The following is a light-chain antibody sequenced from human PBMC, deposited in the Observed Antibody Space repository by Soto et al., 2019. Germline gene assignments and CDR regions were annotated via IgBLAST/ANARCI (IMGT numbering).Light chain of an antibody. CDR2: ETA. CDR3: QQFGNSLYT. CDR1: QSVSSSH. Sequence: EIVLTQSPGTLSLSPRERATLSCMASQSVSSSHIAWYQQKVGQPPRLLLHETATRATGVPDRFSGSGSGTDFTLTISRLQPEDFAMYYCQQFGNSLYTFGQGTKLEI. J-gene: IGKJ2*01. V-gene: IGKV3-20*01.